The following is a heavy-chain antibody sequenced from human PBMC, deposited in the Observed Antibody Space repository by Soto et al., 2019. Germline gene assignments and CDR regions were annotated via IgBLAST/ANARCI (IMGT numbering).Heavy chain of an antibody. J-gene: IGHJ3*02. CDR1: GGSFSCYY. V-gene: IGHV4-34*01. CDR2: INHSGST. CDR3: ARTLLGYCSGGSCVDAFDI. Sequence: SETLSLTCAVYGGSFSCYYWSWIRQPPGKGLEWIGEINHSGSTNYNPSLKSRVTISVDTSKNQFSLKLSSVTAADTAVYYCARTLLGYCSGGSCVDAFDIWGQGTMVTVSS. D-gene: IGHD2-15*01.